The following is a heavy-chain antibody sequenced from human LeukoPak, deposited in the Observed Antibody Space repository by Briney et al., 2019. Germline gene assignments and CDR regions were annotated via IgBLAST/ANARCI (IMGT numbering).Heavy chain of an antibody. CDR3: AKSIAARSRFDY. Sequence: GESLRLSCAASRFTFGSYAMSWIRQAPGKGLESVSAISGSGGSTYYADSVKGRFTISRDNSKNTLYLQMNSLRAEDTAVYYCAKSIAARSRFDYWGQGTLVTVSS. CDR2: ISGSGGST. V-gene: IGHV3-23*01. D-gene: IGHD6-6*01. CDR1: RFTFGSYA. J-gene: IGHJ4*02.